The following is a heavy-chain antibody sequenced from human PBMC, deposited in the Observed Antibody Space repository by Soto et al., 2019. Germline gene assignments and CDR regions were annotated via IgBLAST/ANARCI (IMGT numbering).Heavy chain of an antibody. V-gene: IGHV4-34*12. CDR2: IFHGGST. J-gene: IGHJ4*02. D-gene: IGHD3-22*01. CDR1: GGSLSGYY. Sequence: SETLSLTCAVYGGSLSGYYWSWIRQPPGKVLEWIGEIFHGGSTNYSPSLKSRVTISVDTSKNQFSLELSSVTAADTAVYYCARPHYDSNTFYYYFDSWGQGALVT. CDR3: ARPHYDSNTFYYYFDS.